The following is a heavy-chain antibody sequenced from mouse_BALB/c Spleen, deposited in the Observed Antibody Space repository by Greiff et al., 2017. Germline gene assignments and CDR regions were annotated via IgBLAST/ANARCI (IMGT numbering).Heavy chain of an antibody. Sequence: EVKVVESGGGLVKPGGSLKLSCAASGFTFSDYYMYWVRQTPEKRLEWVATISDGGSYTYYPDSVKGRFTISRDNAKNNLYLQMSSLKSEDTAMYYCARDGDGYYAMDYWGQGTSVTVSS. J-gene: IGHJ4*01. CDR3: ARDGDGYYAMDY. V-gene: IGHV5-4*02. CDR1: GFTFSDYY. CDR2: ISDGGSYT. D-gene: IGHD2-13*01.